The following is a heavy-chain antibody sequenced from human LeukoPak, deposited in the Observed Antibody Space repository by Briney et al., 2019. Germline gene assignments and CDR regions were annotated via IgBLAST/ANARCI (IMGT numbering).Heavy chain of an antibody. D-gene: IGHD3-3*01. CDR2: IIPIFGTA. Sequence: ASVKVSCKASGYTFTGYFMHWVRQAPGQGLEWMGGIIPIFGTANYAQKFQGRVTITADESTSTAYMELSSLRSEDTAVYYCARDRPVLRFLEWFVDAFDIWGQGTMVTVSS. CDR3: ARDRPVLRFLEWFVDAFDI. CDR1: GYTFTGYF. J-gene: IGHJ3*02. V-gene: IGHV1-69*13.